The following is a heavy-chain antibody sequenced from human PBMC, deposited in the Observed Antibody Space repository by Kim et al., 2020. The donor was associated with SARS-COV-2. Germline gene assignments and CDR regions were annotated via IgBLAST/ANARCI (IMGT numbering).Heavy chain of an antibody. CDR1: GGSFSGYY. V-gene: IGHV4-34*01. J-gene: IGHJ4*02. CDR2: INHSGST. Sequence: SETLSLTCAVYGGSFSGYYWSWIRQPPGKGLEWIGEINHSGSTNYNPSLKSRVTISVDTSKNQFSLKLSSVTAADTAVYYCARAGYSSSWSIDYWGQGTL. D-gene: IGHD6-13*01. CDR3: ARAGYSSSWSIDY.